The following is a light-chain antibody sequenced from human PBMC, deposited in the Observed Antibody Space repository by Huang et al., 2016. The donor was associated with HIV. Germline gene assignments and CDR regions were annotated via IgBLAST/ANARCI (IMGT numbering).Light chain of an antibody. CDR2: AAS. CDR3: QQSYSTPYT. V-gene: IGKV1-39*01. CDR1: QRISSY. Sequence: DIQMTQSPSSLSASVEDRVTVTCRASQRISSYLNWYQQKPGKAPKLLIYAASSFQSGVPSRFSGSGSGTDFTLTISSLQREDFATYYCQQSYSTPYTVGQGTKLEIK. J-gene: IGKJ2*01.